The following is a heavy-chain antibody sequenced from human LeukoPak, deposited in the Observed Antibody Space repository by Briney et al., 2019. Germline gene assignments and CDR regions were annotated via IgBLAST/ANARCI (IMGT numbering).Heavy chain of an antibody. CDR3: ARDWPTIAAAGTIREYFQH. CDR2: ISSSSYI. D-gene: IGHD6-13*01. Sequence: PGGSLRLSCAASGFTFSSYSMNWVRQAPGKGLEWVTLISSSSYIYYADSVKGRFTISRDNAKNSLYLQMNSLRGEDTAVYYFARDWPTIAAAGTIREYFQHWGQGTLVTVSS. CDR1: GFTFSSYS. V-gene: IGHV3-21*01. J-gene: IGHJ1*01.